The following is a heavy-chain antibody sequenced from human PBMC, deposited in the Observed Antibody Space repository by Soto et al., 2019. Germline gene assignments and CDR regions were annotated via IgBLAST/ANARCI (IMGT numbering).Heavy chain of an antibody. CDR3: TTWIWLWPFDY. CDR2: IRSKTDGGTT. J-gene: IGHJ4*02. D-gene: IGHD5-18*01. Sequence: LRLSCAASGFTFSNAWMSWVRQAPGKRLEWVGRIRSKTDGGTTDYAAPVKGRFTISRDDSKNTLYLQMNSLKTEYTAVYYCTTWIWLWPFDYWGQGTLVTVSS. V-gene: IGHV3-15*01. CDR1: GFTFSNAW.